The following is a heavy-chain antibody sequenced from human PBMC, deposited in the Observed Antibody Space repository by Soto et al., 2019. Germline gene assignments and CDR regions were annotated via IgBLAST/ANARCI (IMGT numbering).Heavy chain of an antibody. Sequence: GESLKISCKGSGYSFTSYWIGWVRQMPGKGLEWMGIIYPGDSDTRYSPSFQGQVTISADKSISTAYLQWSSLKASDTAMYHCARIYCSSTSCYAPEYFDLWGRGTLVTVSS. J-gene: IGHJ2*01. CDR3: ARIYCSSTSCYAPEYFDL. CDR2: IYPGDSDT. CDR1: GYSFTSYW. V-gene: IGHV5-51*01. D-gene: IGHD2-2*01.